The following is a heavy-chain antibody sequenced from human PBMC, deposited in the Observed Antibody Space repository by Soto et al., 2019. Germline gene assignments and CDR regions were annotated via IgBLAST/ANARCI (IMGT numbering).Heavy chain of an antibody. V-gene: IGHV1-69*13. CDR2: IIPIFGTA. J-gene: IGHJ4*02. CDR1: GVTFSSYA. D-gene: IGHD3-3*01. CDR3: ARGPWSGYSSWGYLDY. Sequence: SVKVSCKASGVTFSSYAISWVRQAPGQGLEWMGGIIPIFGTANYAQKFQGRVTITADESTSTAYMELSSLRSEDTAVYYCARGPWSGYSSWGYLDYWGQGTLVTVSS.